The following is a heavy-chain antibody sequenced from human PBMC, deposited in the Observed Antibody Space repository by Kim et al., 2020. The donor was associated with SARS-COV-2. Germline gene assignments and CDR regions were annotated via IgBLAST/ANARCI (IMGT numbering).Heavy chain of an antibody. CDR1: GGSISSYY. Sequence: SETLSLTCTVSGGSISSYYWSWIRQPPGKGLEWIGYIYYSGSTNYNPSLKSRVTISVDTSKNQFSLKLSSVTAADTAVYYCARGGVSSSWWFDYWGQGTLVTVSS. CDR3: ARGGVSSSWWFDY. D-gene: IGHD6-13*01. J-gene: IGHJ4*02. CDR2: IYYSGST. V-gene: IGHV4-59*13.